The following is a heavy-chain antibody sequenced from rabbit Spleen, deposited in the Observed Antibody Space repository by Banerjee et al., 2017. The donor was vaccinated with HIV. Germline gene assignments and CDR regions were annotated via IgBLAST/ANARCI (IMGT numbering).Heavy chain of an antibody. CDR3: ARDTASSFSSYGMDL. V-gene: IGHV1S40*01. Sequence: QSLEESGGDLVKPGASLTLTCTASGFSFSSNYYMCWVRQAPGKGLEWVVCIDAGSSGFTYFASWAKGRFTISKTSSTTVTLQMTSPTAADTATYFCARDTASSFSSYGMDLWGPGTLVTVS. D-gene: IGHD8-1*01. CDR1: GFSFSSNYY. CDR2: IDAGSSGFT. J-gene: IGHJ6*01.